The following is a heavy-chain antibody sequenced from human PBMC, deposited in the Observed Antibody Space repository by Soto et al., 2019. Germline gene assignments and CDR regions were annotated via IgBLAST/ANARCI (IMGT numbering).Heavy chain of an antibody. CDR2: INSASTTT. J-gene: IGHJ4*02. CDR3: TRDLSQ. CDR1: GFPFSTYP. Sequence: DVQLVESGGGLVQPGGSLRLSCAASGFPFSTYPMHWVRQAPGKGLEWISYINSASTTTFHADSVKGRFTVSRDNAKNSLYLQLTRLRHEDTAVYNCTRDLSQWGQGTLVTVSS. V-gene: IGHV3-48*02.